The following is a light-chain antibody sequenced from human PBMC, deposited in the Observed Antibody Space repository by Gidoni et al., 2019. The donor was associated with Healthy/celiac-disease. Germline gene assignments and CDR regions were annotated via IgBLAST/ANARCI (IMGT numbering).Light chain of an antibody. V-gene: IGKV1-39*01. CDR2: AAS. CDR3: QQSYSTPYT. Sequence: DIQMTQSPSSLSASVGDRVTITCRASQSISSYLNWYQQKPGKAPKLLIYAASSLQSGVPSRFSGSGSGTDFTLTISSLQPEVFASYYLQQSYSTPYTFGQGTKLEIK. CDR1: QSISSY. J-gene: IGKJ2*01.